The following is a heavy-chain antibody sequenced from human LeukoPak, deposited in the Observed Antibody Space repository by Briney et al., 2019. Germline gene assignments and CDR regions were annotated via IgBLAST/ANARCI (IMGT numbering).Heavy chain of an antibody. CDR2: ISYDGSNK. Sequence: SGGSLRPSCAASGFTFSSYAMYWVRQAPGKGLEWVAVISYDGSNKYYADSVKGRFTISRDNSKNTLYLQMNSLRAEDTAVYYCARESLTPYGGSDAFDIWGQGTMVTVSS. CDR1: GFTFSSYA. CDR3: ARESLTPYGGSDAFDI. D-gene: IGHD1-26*01. J-gene: IGHJ3*02. V-gene: IGHV3-30-3*01.